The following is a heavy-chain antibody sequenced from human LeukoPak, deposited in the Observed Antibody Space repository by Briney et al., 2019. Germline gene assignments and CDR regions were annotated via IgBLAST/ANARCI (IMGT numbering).Heavy chain of an antibody. CDR3: AKVTGDLYG. V-gene: IGHV3-23*01. CDR2: ISGRDGST. CDR1: GFTFSTNA. Sequence: PGGSLRLSCAASGFTFSTNAMSWVRQAPGKGLEWVSAISGRDGSTYYADSVKGRFTISRDNSKNTLYLQMNSLRAEDTAVYYCAKVTGDLYGWGQGTLVTVSS. D-gene: IGHD1-14*01. J-gene: IGHJ4*02.